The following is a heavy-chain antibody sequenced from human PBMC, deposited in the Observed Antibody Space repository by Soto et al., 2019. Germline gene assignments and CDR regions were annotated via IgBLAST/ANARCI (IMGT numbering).Heavy chain of an antibody. CDR3: AREGAARSYFDY. D-gene: IGHD6-6*01. J-gene: IGHJ4*02. Sequence: GASVKVSCKASGCTFSSYAISWVRQAPGQGLEWMGGIIPIFGTANYAQKFQGRVTITADKSTSTAYMELSSLRSEDTAVYYCAREGAARSYFDYWGQGTLVTVSS. CDR2: IIPIFGTA. V-gene: IGHV1-69*06. CDR1: GCTFSSYA.